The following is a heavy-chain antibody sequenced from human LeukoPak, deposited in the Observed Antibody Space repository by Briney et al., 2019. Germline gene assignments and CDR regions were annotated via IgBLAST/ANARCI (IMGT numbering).Heavy chain of an antibody. J-gene: IGHJ4*02. Sequence: GESLKISCKGSGYSFTSYWIGWVRQMPGKGLEWMGIIYPGDSDTRYSPSFQGQVTISADKSISTAYLQWRSLKSSDTAIYYCARQRERGYNPFDQWGQGTLVTVSS. CDR1: GYSFTSYW. CDR2: IYPGDSDT. D-gene: IGHD3-22*01. CDR3: ARQRERGYNPFDQ. V-gene: IGHV5-51*01.